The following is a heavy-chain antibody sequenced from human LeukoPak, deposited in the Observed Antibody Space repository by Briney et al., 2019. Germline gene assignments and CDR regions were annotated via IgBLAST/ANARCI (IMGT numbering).Heavy chain of an antibody. CDR2: FDPEDGET. CDR1: GYTLTELS. J-gene: IGHJ4*02. D-gene: IGHD2-15*01. CDR3: ATDNCSGGSCLFDY. V-gene: IGHV1-24*01. Sequence: ASVKVSCKVSGYTLTELSMHWVRQAPGKELEGMGGFDPEDGETIYAQKFQGRVTMTEDTSTDTAYMELSSLRSEDTAVYYCATDNCSGGSCLFDYWGQGTLVTVSS.